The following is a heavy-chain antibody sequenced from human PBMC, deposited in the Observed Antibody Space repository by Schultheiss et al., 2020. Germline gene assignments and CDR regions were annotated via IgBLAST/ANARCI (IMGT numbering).Heavy chain of an antibody. D-gene: IGHD1-26*01. J-gene: IGHJ4*02. Sequence: ESLKISCTVSGGSISSYYWSWIRQPPGKGLEWIGSIYYSGSTYYNPSLKSRVTISVDTSKNQFSLKLSSVTAADTAVYYCARQMVGATLFDYWGQGTLVTVSS. CDR1: GGSISSYY. CDR2: IYYSGST. CDR3: ARQMVGATLFDY. V-gene: IGHV4-59*04.